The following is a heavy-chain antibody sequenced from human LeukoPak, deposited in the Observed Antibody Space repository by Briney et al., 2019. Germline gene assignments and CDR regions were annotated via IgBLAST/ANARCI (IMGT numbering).Heavy chain of an antibody. V-gene: IGHV4-39*01. J-gene: IGHJ4*02. CDR1: GGSISSSSYY. Sequence: PSETLSLTCTVSGGSISSSSYYWGWIRQPPGKGLEWIGCIYYSGSTYYNPSLQSRVTISVDASKNQYSLKLSSVTAADTAVYYCARQEDSSGYYSRGGYYFDYWGQGTLVTVSS. CDR3: ARQEDSSGYYSRGGYYFDY. D-gene: IGHD3-22*01. CDR2: IYYSGST.